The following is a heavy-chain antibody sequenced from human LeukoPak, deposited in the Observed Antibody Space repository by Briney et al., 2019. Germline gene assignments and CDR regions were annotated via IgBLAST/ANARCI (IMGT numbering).Heavy chain of an antibody. CDR3: AKLTTVALYAFEI. CDR2: VSGSGSST. Sequence: GSLRLSCAASGFTFSNYAMSWVRQAPGKGLEWVSTVSGSGSSTYYADSVKGRFTISRDNSKNTLYVLMNSLRAEDTAVYYCAKLTTVALYAFEIWGQGTMVTVSS. CDR1: GFTFSNYA. D-gene: IGHD4-23*01. J-gene: IGHJ3*02. V-gene: IGHV3-23*01.